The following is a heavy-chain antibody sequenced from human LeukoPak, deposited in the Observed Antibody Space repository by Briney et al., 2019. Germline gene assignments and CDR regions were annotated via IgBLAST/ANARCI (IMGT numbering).Heavy chain of an antibody. D-gene: IGHD3-10*01. Sequence: ASVKVSCKASGYTFTSYYMHWVRQAPGQGLEWMGIINPSGGSTSYVQKSQGRVTMTRDTSTSTVYMGLSSLRSEDTAVYYCWVRGSPFDPWGQGTLVTVSS. CDR2: INPSGGST. V-gene: IGHV1-46*01. CDR3: WVRGSPFDP. CDR1: GYTFTSYY. J-gene: IGHJ5*02.